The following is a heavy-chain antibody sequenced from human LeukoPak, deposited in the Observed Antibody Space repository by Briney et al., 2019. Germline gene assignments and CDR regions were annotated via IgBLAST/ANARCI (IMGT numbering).Heavy chain of an antibody. D-gene: IGHD1-26*01. V-gene: IGHV3-64*01. Sequence: PGGSLRLSCAASGFTFSSYAMHWVRQAPGKGLEYVSAISSNGGSTYYANSVKGRFTISRDNSKNTLYLQMASLRAEDMAVYYCARVRLSGSYFFDYWGQGTLVTVSS. CDR3: ARVRLSGSYFFDY. J-gene: IGHJ4*02. CDR2: ISSNGGST. CDR1: GFTFSSYA.